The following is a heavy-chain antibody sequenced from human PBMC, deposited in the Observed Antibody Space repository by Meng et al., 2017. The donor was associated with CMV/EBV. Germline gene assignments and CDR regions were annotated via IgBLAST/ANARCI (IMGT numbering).Heavy chain of an antibody. CDR1: GFTFSDYY. CDR3: ARDGVVLVVPAYYYGMDV. V-gene: IGHV3-11*01. CDR2: ISSSGSTI. Sequence: GESLKIPCASPGFTFSDYYMSLIRQAPGQGLEWVSYISSSGSTIYYADSVKGRFTISRDNAKNSLYLQMDSLRAEDTAVYYCARDGVVLVVPAYYYGMDVWGQGTTVTVSS. J-gene: IGHJ6*02. D-gene: IGHD2-2*01.